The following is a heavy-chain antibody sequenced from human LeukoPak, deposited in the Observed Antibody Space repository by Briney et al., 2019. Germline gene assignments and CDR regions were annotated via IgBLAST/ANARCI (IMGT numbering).Heavy chain of an antibody. Sequence: PSETLSLTCAVYGGSFSGYYWSWIRQPPGKGLEWIGEINHSGSTNYNPSLKSRDTISVDTSKNQFSLKLSSVTAADTAVYYCAVQVRDYYFDYWGQGTLVTVSS. CDR1: GGSFSGYY. D-gene: IGHD3-10*01. CDR2: INHSGST. J-gene: IGHJ4*02. V-gene: IGHV4-34*01. CDR3: AVQVRDYYFDY.